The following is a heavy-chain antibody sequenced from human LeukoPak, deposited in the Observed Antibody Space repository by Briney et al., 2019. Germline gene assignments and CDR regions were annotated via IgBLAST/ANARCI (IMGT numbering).Heavy chain of an antibody. CDR3: ARAEPPSAIYFDY. V-gene: IGHV4-30-2*01. Sequence: LRLSCAASGFTFSSYAMSWVRQAPGKGLEWIGCIYHSGSTYYNPSLKSRVTISVDRSKNQFSLKLSSVTAADTAVYYCARAEPPSAIYFDYWGQGTLVTVSS. J-gene: IGHJ4*02. D-gene: IGHD1-14*01. CDR2: IYHSGST. CDR1: GFTFSSYA.